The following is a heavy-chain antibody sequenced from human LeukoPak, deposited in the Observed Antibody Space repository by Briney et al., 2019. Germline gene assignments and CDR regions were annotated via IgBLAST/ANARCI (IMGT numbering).Heavy chain of an antibody. Sequence: SETLSLTCTVSGDSISSTSYYWGWIRQPPGKGLEWIGSIYYSGRTYYNPSLKSRVTISVDTSKNQFSLKLSPVTAADTAVYYCATMNDFWSGYYGGLNWFDPWGQGTLVTVPS. D-gene: IGHD3-3*01. CDR3: ATMNDFWSGYYGGLNWFDP. CDR1: GDSISSTSYY. J-gene: IGHJ5*02. V-gene: IGHV4-39*01. CDR2: IYYSGRT.